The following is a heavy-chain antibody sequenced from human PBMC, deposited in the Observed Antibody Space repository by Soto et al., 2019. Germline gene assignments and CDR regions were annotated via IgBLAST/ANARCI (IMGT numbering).Heavy chain of an antibody. CDR1: GFTFSNAW. CDR3: TTVSSYYDILTGYKPYYFDY. V-gene: IGHV3-15*07. J-gene: IGHJ4*02. D-gene: IGHD3-9*01. CDR2: IKSKTDGGTT. Sequence: EVQLVESGGGLVQPGGSLRLSCAASGFTFSNAWMNWVRQAPGKGLEWVGRIKSKTDGGTTDYAAPVKGRFTISRDDSKNTLYLQMNSPKTEDTAVYYCTTVSSYYDILTGYKPYYFDYWGQGTLVTVSS.